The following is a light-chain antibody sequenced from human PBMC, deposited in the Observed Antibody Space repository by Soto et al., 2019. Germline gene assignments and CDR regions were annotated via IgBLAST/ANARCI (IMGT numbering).Light chain of an antibody. Sequence: QSVLTQSPSASASLGASVKFTCTLSSGNSSNAVAWHQQQPEKGPRYLMKLNSDGSHSKGDGIPDRFSGSSSGAERYLTISSLQSEDEADYYCQTWGTGTVVFGGGTKLTVL. CDR2: LNSDGSH. CDR3: QTWGTGTVV. J-gene: IGLJ2*01. V-gene: IGLV4-69*01. CDR1: SGNSSNA.